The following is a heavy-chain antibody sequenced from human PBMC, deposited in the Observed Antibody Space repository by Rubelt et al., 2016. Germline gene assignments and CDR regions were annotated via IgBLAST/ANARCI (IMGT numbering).Heavy chain of an antibody. CDR3: ARDLGRTETAFDI. D-gene: IGHD3-16*01. J-gene: IGHJ3*02. CDR2: IYYSGGT. CDR1: GGSISSGGYY. V-gene: IGHV4-31*03. Sequence: QVQLQESGPGLVKPSQTLSLTCTVSGGSISSGGYYWSWIRQPPGKGLEWIGYIYYSGGTYYNPSLKSRVTISVDTSKNQFSLKLSSVTAADTAVYYCARDLGRTETAFDIWGQGTMVTVSS.